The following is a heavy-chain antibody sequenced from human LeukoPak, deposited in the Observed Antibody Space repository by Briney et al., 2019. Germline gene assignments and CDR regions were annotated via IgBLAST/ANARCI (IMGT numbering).Heavy chain of an antibody. Sequence: SETLSLTCTVSGGSISSYYWSWIRQPPGKGLEWIGYIYYSGSTNFNPSLKSRVTISVDTSKNQFSLKLSSVTAADTAVYYCARDKFSSSYDSWGQGTLVTVSS. CDR1: GGSISSYY. J-gene: IGHJ4*02. D-gene: IGHD6-6*01. CDR2: IYYSGST. CDR3: ARDKFSSSYDS. V-gene: IGHV4-59*12.